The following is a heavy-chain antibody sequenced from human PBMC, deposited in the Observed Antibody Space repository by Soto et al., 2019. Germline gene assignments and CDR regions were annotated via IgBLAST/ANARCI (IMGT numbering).Heavy chain of an antibody. CDR2: INAGNGNT. CDR3: ARDLLRYFDWSSYGMDV. J-gene: IGHJ6*02. Sequence: QVQLVQSGAEVKKPGASVKVSCKASGYTFTSYAMHWVRQAPGQRLEWMGWINAGNGNTKYSQKLQGRVTITRDTSASTAYMELSSLRSEDTAVYYCARDLLRYFDWSSYGMDVWGQGTTVTVSS. V-gene: IGHV1-3*01. CDR1: GYTFTSYA. D-gene: IGHD3-9*01.